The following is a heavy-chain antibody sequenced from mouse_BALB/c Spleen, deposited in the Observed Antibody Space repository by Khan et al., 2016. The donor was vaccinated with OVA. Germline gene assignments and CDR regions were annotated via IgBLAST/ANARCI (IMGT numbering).Heavy chain of an antibody. J-gene: IGHJ2*01. D-gene: IGHD1-1*01. CDR2: INPHIGET. V-gene: IGHV1-20*02. CDR3: TRIYRSDFDY. Sequence: VQLQQSGPELVRPGASVKISCKASGYSFTGYFMNWVMQSHGKSLEWIGRINPHIGETFYNQRFKDKATLTVDASSSTAHMELRSLASEDSAVYYCTRIYRSDFDYWGQGTTLTV. CDR1: GYSFTGYF.